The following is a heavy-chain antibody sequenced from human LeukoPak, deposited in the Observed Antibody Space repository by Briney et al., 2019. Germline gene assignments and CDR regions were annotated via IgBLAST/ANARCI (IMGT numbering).Heavy chain of an antibody. CDR2: IYYSGST. J-gene: IGHJ5*02. D-gene: IGHD5-24*01. Sequence: SETLSLTCTVSGGSISSYYWSWIRQPPGKGLGWIGYIYYSGSTNYNPSLKSRVTISVDTSKNQFSLKLSSVTAADTAVYYCARGGRDGFTITEGGNWFDPWGQGTLVTVSS. CDR3: ARGGRDGFTITEGGNWFDP. CDR1: GGSISSYY. V-gene: IGHV4-59*01.